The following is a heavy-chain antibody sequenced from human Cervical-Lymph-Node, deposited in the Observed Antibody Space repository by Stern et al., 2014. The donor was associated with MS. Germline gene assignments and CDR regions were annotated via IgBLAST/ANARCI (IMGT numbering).Heavy chain of an antibody. D-gene: IGHD6-19*01. V-gene: IGHV1-69*12. CDR1: GDTFNRHA. J-gene: IGHJ6*02. CDR2: IIPMSGKT. CDR3: ASSYTGWDNPYHFYGMDV. Sequence: QDQLVQSGAEVKKPGSSVKVSCKASGDTFNRHAFSWVRQAPGQGLEWMGGIIPMSGKTHYAQKFQDRVKLIADEFTTTAFMELSSQRSEDAAVYYCASSYTGWDNPYHFYGMDVWGQGTAVTVSS.